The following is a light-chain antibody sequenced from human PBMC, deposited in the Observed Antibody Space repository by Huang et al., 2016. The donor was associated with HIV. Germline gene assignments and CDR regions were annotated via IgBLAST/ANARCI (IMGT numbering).Light chain of an antibody. Sequence: EIELTQSPATLSLSTGERATLSCRASQSVGGHLAGYQRRPGRSPRLLIYEASNRATGIPARFSGSGSGTDFTLTISSLEFEDFAIYYCQQRSSWPLYTFGQGSKLEIK. CDR1: QSVGGH. CDR3: QQRSSWPLYT. V-gene: IGKV3-11*01. CDR2: EAS. J-gene: IGKJ2*01.